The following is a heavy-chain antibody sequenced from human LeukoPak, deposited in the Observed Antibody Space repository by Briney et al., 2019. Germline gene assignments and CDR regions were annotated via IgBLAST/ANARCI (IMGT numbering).Heavy chain of an antibody. CDR3: ARDIVVVPAAYYYYGMDV. CDR2: INAANGDT. CDR1: GFTFTTYT. Sequence: GASVKVSCKTSGFTFTTYTMHWVRQAPGQRLEWMGWINAANGDTQYSQKFQGRVTITRDTSASTAYMELSSLRSEDTAVYYCARDIVVVPAAYYYYGMDVWGQGTTVTVSS. D-gene: IGHD2-2*01. V-gene: IGHV1-3*01. J-gene: IGHJ6*02.